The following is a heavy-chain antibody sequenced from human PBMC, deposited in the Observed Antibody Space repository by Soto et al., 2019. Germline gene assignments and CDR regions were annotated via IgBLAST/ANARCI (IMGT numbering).Heavy chain of an antibody. V-gene: IGHV3-64*01. CDR3: ARDVIFVTVRHSYNSTAV. CDR1: GFTFSSYA. J-gene: IGHJ6*03. Sequence: GGSLRLSCAASGFTFSSYAMHWVRQAPGKGLEYVSAISSNGGSTYYANSVKGRFTISRDNSKNMLYLQMGSLRAEDMAVYYCARDVIFVTVRHSYNSTAVSCKG. CDR2: ISSNGGST. D-gene: IGHD1-20*01.